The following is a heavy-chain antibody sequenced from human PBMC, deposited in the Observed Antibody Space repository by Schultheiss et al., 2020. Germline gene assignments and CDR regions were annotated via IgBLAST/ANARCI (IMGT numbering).Heavy chain of an antibody. CDR1: GFTFSNYG. J-gene: IGHJ4*02. D-gene: IGHD2-21*02. Sequence: GGSLRLSCAASGFTFSNYGMHWVRQAPGKGLEWVAVISYDGSNKYYADSVKGRFTISRDNSKNTLYLQMNSLRAEDTAVYYCARAPADIVVVTATVFDYWGQGTLVTV. V-gene: IGHV3-30*19. CDR3: ARAPADIVVVTATVFDY. CDR2: ISYDGSNK.